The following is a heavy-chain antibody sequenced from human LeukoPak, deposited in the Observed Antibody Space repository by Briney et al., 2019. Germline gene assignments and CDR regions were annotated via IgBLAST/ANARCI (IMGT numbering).Heavy chain of an antibody. Sequence: PSETLSLTCTVSGGSISSYYWSWIRQPPGKGLEWIGYIYYSGSTNYNPSLKSRVSISVDTSKNQFSLKLSSVTAADTAVYYCAGTYYYDSSGYDIDYWGQGTLVTVSS. CDR3: AGTYYYDSSGYDIDY. CDR2: IYYSGST. CDR1: GGSISSYY. V-gene: IGHV4-59*01. D-gene: IGHD3-22*01. J-gene: IGHJ4*02.